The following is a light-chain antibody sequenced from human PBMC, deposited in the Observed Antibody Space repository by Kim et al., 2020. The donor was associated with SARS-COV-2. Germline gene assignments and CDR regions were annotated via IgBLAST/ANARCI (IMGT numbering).Light chain of an antibody. CDR3: QQYGSSPLT. V-gene: IGKV3-20*01. J-gene: IGKJ4*02. Sequence: PGERATLSCRDTQSVRSNYLAWYPQQPGQAPRLLIYGLSSWAPGIPDRPSRRRSGTDFTLTITRPDPEDFAVYSCQQYGSSPLTFGGGT. CDR2: GLS. CDR1: QSVRSNY.